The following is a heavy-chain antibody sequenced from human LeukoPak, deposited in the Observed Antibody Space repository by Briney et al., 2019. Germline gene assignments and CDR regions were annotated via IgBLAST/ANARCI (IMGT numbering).Heavy chain of an antibody. Sequence: GGSLRLSCAASGFTFSSYWMHWVRQAPGKGLVWVSRINSDGSSTSYADSVKGRFNISRDNAKNTLYLQMNSLRAEDTAVYYCARDVTSSGWTGYYYYGMDVWGQGTTVTVSS. CDR2: INSDGSST. CDR1: GFTFSSYW. J-gene: IGHJ6*02. D-gene: IGHD6-19*01. CDR3: ARDVTSSGWTGYYYYGMDV. V-gene: IGHV3-74*01.